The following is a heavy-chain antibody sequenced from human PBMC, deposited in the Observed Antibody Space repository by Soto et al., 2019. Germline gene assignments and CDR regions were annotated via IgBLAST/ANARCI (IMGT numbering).Heavy chain of an antibody. J-gene: IGHJ4*02. CDR2: IYHSGST. V-gene: IGHV4-4*02. CDR1: GDSISSSKW. CDR3: ARGERQQQRDH. Sequence: QVQLQESGPGLVKPSGTLSLTCAVSGDSISSSKWWSWVRQPPGKGLEWIGEIYHSGSTNYNPSPKSRVNISVDKSKNQFSLKLSSVPDADTAVYYCARGERQQQRDHWGQGTLVTVSS. D-gene: IGHD6-13*01.